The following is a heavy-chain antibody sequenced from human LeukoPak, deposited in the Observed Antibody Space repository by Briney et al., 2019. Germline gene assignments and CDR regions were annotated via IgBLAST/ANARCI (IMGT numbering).Heavy chain of an antibody. Sequence: SETLSLTCTVSGGSISSYYWSWIRQPPGKGLEWIGYIYYSGSTNYNPSLKSRVTISVDTSKNQFSLKLSSVTAADTAVYYCASRGYYDSSGYYVSAEYFQHWGQGTLVTVSS. D-gene: IGHD3-22*01. CDR1: GGSISSYY. CDR2: IYYSGST. V-gene: IGHV4-59*01. J-gene: IGHJ1*01. CDR3: ASRGYYDSSGYYVSAEYFQH.